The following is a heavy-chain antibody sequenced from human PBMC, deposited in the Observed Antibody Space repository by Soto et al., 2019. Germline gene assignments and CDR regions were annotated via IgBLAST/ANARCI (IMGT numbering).Heavy chain of an antibody. J-gene: IGHJ6*02. Sequence: SETLSLTCTVSGGSISSDGNYWSWIRQHPGKGLEWIGYIYYSGSTNYNPPLKSRVTISVDTSKNQFSLKLNSVTAADTAVYYCARARIVWGVIYCYGLDVWGQRSTVTVSS. CDR2: IYYSGST. D-gene: IGHD3-10*01. CDR1: GGSISSDGNY. CDR3: ARARIVWGVIYCYGLDV. V-gene: IGHV4-31*03.